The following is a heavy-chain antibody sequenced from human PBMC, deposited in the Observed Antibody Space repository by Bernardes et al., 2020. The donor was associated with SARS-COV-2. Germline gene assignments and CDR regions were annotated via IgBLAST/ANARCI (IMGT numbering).Heavy chain of an antibody. D-gene: IGHD3-22*01. CDR2: IHYSGST. J-gene: IGHJ3*02. V-gene: IGHV4-59*01. Sequence: SETLSLTCTVSGCSISSYHWNWIRQPPGKGLEWIGYIHYSGSTNYNPSLKSRLTISADTSKKQISLKLSSATAADTAVYYCARGYYYDRGGPNDAFDTWGQGTMVTVSS. CDR1: GCSISSYH. CDR3: ARGYYYDRGGPNDAFDT.